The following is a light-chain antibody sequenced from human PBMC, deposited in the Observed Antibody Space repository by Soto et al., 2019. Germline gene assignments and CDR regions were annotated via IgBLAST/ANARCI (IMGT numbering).Light chain of an antibody. Sequence: DVVMTQSPDSLSVSLGGGATINCRCGRTGLYSSNNKNHLAWYQQKAGQAPKLLIYAASNLQSGVPSRFSGRGSGTDFTLTVESLQPEDFATYYCQQGYSNPWTFGQGTKVDIK. V-gene: IGKV4-1*01. CDR2: AAS. CDR1: RTGLYSSNNKNH. J-gene: IGKJ1*01. CDR3: QQGYSNPWT.